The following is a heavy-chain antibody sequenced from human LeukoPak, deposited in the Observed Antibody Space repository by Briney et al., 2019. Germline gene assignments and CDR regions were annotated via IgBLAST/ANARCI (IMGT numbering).Heavy chain of an antibody. CDR1: GGSISSYY. J-gene: IGHJ4*02. CDR2: IYYSGST. D-gene: IGHD5-24*01. CDR3: ARERRDGYNRAVDY. Sequence: SETLSLTCTVSGGSISSYYWSWIRQPPGKGLEWIGYIYYSGSTNYNPSPKSRVTISVDTSKNQFSLKLSSVTAADTAVYYCARERRDGYNRAVDYWGQGTLVTVSS. V-gene: IGHV4-59*01.